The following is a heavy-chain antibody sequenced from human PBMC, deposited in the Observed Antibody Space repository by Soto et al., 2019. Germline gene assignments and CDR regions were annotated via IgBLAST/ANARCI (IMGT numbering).Heavy chain of an antibody. V-gene: IGHV3-21*01. CDR1: GFNFITFS. J-gene: IGHJ3*02. Sequence: DVQLVESGGGLVKPGGSLRLSCAASGFNFITFSMNWVRQAPGKGLEWVSSISASSSSIYYAESVKGRFTVSRDNAKKSLYLQMNSLTAEDTPLYYCVRDAYNRDAFDIWGQGTTVTVSS. CDR2: ISASSSSI. CDR3: VRDAYNRDAFDI. D-gene: IGHD2-21*01.